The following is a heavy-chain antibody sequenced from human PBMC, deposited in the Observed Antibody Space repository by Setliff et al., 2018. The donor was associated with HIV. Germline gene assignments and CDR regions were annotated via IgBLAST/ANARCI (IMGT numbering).Heavy chain of an antibody. D-gene: IGHD6-13*01. CDR2: VIHSGST. CDR3: ARWRHSSTWYMGFDP. Sequence: PSETRSLTCAVYGGSFNGYYRSWIRQPPGKGLEWIGEVIHSGSTNYNPSLKSRVTISVDTSKNQFSLKLTSVTAADTAVYYCARWRHSSTWYMGFDPWGRGILVTGSS. V-gene: IGHV4-34*12. CDR1: GGSFNGYY. J-gene: IGHJ5*02.